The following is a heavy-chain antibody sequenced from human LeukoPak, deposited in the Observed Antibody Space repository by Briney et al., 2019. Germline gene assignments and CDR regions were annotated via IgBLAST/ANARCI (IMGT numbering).Heavy chain of an antibody. Sequence: SETLSLTCTVSGGSISSYYWSWIRQPPGKGLEWIGYIYYSGSTNYNPSLKSRVTISVDTSKNQFSLKLSSVTAADTAVYYCARVTTVTTVKYFQHWGQGTLVTVSS. D-gene: IGHD4-17*01. CDR1: GGSISSYY. CDR2: IYYSGST. CDR3: ARVTTVTTVKYFQH. V-gene: IGHV4-59*08. J-gene: IGHJ1*01.